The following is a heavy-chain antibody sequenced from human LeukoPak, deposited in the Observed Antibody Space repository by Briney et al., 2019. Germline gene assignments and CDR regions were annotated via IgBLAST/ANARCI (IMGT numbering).Heavy chain of an antibody. CDR1: GGSFSGYY. CDR2: INHSGST. D-gene: IGHD5-18*01. Sequence: SETLSLTCAVYGGSFSGYYWSWIRQPPGKGLEWIGEINHSGSTNYNPSLKSRVTISVDTAKNQLSLKLSSVTAADTAGYYCATGGYSYGFVRTFDIWGQGTMVTVSS. V-gene: IGHV4-34*01. CDR3: ATGGYSYGFVRTFDI. J-gene: IGHJ3*02.